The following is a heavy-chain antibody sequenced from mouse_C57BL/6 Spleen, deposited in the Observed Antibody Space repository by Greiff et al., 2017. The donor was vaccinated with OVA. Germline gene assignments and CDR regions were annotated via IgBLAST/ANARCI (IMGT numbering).Heavy chain of an antibody. J-gene: IGHJ2*01. D-gene: IGHD1-1*01. Sequence: QVQLQQSGAELARPGASVKMSCKASGYTFTSYTMHWVKQRPGQGLEWIGYINPSSGYTKYNQKFKDKATLTADKSSSTAYMQLSSLTSEDSAVYYCARARITTVVAPGYWGQGTTLTVSS. CDR2: INPSSGYT. CDR1: GYTFTSYT. CDR3: ARARITTVVAPGY. V-gene: IGHV1-4*01.